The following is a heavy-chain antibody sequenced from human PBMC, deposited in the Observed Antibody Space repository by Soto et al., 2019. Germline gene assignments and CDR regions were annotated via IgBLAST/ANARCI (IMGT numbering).Heavy chain of an antibody. D-gene: IGHD6-13*01. CDR3: AREVAADGTFREDVFDI. CDR2: SIPIFTTT. CDR1: GGTFSNHA. J-gene: IGHJ3*02. V-gene: IGHV1-69*12. Sequence: QVQLVQSGAEVKKPGSSVKVSCKASGGTFSNHAINWVRQAPGQGLEWMGRSIPIFTTTDHAQRFQGRVTITADESTITAYMELSSLKHDDTAVYYCAREVAADGTFREDVFDIWGQGTMVTVSS.